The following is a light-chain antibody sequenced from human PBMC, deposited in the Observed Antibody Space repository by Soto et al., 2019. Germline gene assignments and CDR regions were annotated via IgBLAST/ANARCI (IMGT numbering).Light chain of an antibody. CDR3: SSYTSSNYV. CDR2: EVS. J-gene: IGLJ1*01. Sequence: QSVLTQPASVSGSPGQSITISCTGTSSDIGGYNYVSWYQQHPGKAPKLMIYEVSNRPSGVSNRFSGSKSGNTASLTISELQAEDEADYYCSSYTSSNYVFGTGTKVTVL. V-gene: IGLV2-14*01. CDR1: SSDIGGYNY.